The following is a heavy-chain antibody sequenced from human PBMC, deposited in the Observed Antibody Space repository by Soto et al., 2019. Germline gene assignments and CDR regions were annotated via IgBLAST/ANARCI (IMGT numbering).Heavy chain of an antibody. Sequence: ASVKVSCKASGYTFTSYYMHWVRQAPGQGLEWMGIINPSGGSTSYAQKFQGRVTMTRDTSTSTVCMELSSLRSEDTAVYYCARDSRQQLILYYYYGMDVWGQGTTVTVSS. CDR3: ARDSRQQLILYYYYGMDV. CDR2: INPSGGST. J-gene: IGHJ6*02. V-gene: IGHV1-46*01. CDR1: GYTFTSYY. D-gene: IGHD6-13*01.